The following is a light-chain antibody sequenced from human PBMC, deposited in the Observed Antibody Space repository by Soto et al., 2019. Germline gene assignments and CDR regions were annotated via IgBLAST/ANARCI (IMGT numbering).Light chain of an antibody. CDR3: QQLNSYPST. J-gene: IGKJ3*01. V-gene: IGKV1-9*01. CDR1: LDISNF. CDR2: AAS. Sequence: DLQLTQSPSFLSASVGDRVTITCRASLDISNFLAWYQQKPGKAPKVLIYAASTLHPGVPSRFSGSGSGTVFTLTINGLQPDDFATYYCQQLNSYPSTFGPGTKVD.